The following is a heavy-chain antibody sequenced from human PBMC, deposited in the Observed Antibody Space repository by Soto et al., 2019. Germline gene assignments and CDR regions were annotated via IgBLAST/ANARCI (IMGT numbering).Heavy chain of an antibody. CDR3: TTEKRIAAAALGYYYYGMDV. CDR2: IKSKTDGGTT. J-gene: IGHJ6*02. Sequence: GGSLRLSCAASGFTFSNAWMSWVRQAPGKGLEWVGRIKSKTDGGTTDYAAPVKGRFTISRDDSKNTLYLQMNSLKTEDTAVYYCTTEKRIAAAALGYYYYGMDVWGQGTTVTVSS. D-gene: IGHD6-13*01. V-gene: IGHV3-15*01. CDR1: GFTFSNAW.